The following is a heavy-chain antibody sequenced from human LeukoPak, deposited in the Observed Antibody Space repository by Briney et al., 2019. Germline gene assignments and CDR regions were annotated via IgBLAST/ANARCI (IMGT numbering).Heavy chain of an antibody. Sequence: GASVKVSCKASGYTFTSYDINWVRQATGQGLEWMGWMNPNSGNTGYAQKFQGRVTMTRNTSISTAYMELSRLRSDDTAVYYCAIEPTYGDYELSYFDYWGQGTLVTVSS. CDR3: AIEPTYGDYELSYFDY. CDR2: MNPNSGNT. J-gene: IGHJ4*02. D-gene: IGHD4-17*01. V-gene: IGHV1-8*01. CDR1: GYTFTSYD.